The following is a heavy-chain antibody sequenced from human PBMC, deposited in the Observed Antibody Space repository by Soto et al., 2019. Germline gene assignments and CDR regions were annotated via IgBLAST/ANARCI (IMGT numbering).Heavy chain of an antibody. J-gene: IGHJ4*02. Sequence: GSLRLSCVASGFTFSSYAMSWVRQAPGKGLEWVSAISGSGGSTYYADSVKGRFTISRDNSKNTLYLQMNSLRAEDTAVYYCAKDTAMVQYYFDYWGQGTLVTVSS. CDR1: GFTFSSYA. CDR3: AKDTAMVQYYFDY. V-gene: IGHV3-23*01. D-gene: IGHD5-18*01. CDR2: ISGSGGST.